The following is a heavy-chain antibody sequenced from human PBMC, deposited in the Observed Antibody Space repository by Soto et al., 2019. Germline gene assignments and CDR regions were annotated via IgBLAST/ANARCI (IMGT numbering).Heavy chain of an antibody. D-gene: IGHD3-9*01. J-gene: IGHJ6*02. CDR1: GFTFSSYS. CDR2: ISSSSSYI. CDR3: ARGHYDILTVYYTPSYYYYGMVV. Sequence: GGSLRLACAASGFTFSSYSMNWVRQAPGKGLEWVSSISSSSSYIYYADSVKGRFNISRDNAKNSLYLQMNSLRAEATAVYYCARGHYDILTVYYTPSYYYYGMVVRRQGTTVTVYS. V-gene: IGHV3-21*01.